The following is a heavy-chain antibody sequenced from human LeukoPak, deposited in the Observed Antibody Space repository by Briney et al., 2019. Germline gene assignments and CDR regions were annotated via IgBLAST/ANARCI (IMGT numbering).Heavy chain of an antibody. CDR2: IIPIFGTA. V-gene: IGHV1-69*05. CDR1: GGTFSSYA. CDR3: ARLFRGYSYGYTGTFDY. D-gene: IGHD5-18*01. J-gene: IGHJ4*02. Sequence: SVKVSCKASGGTFSSYAISCVRQAPGQGLEWMGGIIPIFGTANYAQKFQGRVTITTDESTSTAYMELSSLRSEDTAVYYCARLFRGYSYGYTGTFDYWGQGTLVTVSS.